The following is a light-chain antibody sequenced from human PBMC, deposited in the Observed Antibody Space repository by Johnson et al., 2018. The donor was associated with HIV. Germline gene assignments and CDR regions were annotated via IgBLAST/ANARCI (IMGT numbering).Light chain of an antibody. CDR2: ENN. CDR3: GTWDSSLSAYV. CDR1: SSTIGKNY. V-gene: IGLV1-51*02. Sequence: SVLTQPPSVSAAPGQRVTISCSGSSSTIGKNYVSWYQPLPGTAPKLLIYENNKRPSGIPDRFSGSKSGTSATLGITGLQTENEADYYCGTWDSSLSAYVFGSGTKVTFL. J-gene: IGLJ1*01.